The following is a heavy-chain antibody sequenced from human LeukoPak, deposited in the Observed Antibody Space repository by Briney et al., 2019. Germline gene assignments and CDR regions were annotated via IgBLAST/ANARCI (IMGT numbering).Heavy chain of an antibody. CDR3: AKPYDSSGYYLNFDAFDI. J-gene: IGHJ3*02. Sequence: PGGSLRLSCAASGFTFSSYSMNWVRQAPGKGLEWVSSISSSSSYIYYADSVKGGFTISRDNAKNSLYLQMNSLRAEDTAVYYCAKPYDSSGYYLNFDAFDIWGQGTMVTVSS. CDR2: ISSSSSYI. CDR1: GFTFSSYS. V-gene: IGHV3-21*01. D-gene: IGHD3-22*01.